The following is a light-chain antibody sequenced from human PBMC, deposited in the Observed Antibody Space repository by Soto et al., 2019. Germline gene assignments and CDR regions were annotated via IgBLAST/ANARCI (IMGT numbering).Light chain of an antibody. V-gene: IGLV2-14*01. CDR1: SNDVGGYDY. CDR3: NSYTSSSPLV. Sequence: QSALTQPASVSGSPGQAITISCSGTSNDVGGYDYVSWYQQHPGKAPKLVIYEVSNRPSWVSNRFSGSKSGNTASLTISGLQPEDEADYYCNSYTSSSPLVFGGGNKLTV. CDR2: EVS. J-gene: IGLJ2*01.